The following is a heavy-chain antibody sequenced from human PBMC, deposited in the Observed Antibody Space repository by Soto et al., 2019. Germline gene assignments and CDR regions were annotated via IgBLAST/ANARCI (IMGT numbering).Heavy chain of an antibody. CDR2: IYYSGST. Sequence: QVQLQESGPGLVKPSETLSLTCTVSGGSISSYYWSWIRQPPGKGLEWIGYIYYSGSTNYNPSLKSRVTISVDTSKNQFSLKLSSVTAADTAVYYCARRYSSSFDYWGQGNLVTVSS. V-gene: IGHV4-59*08. D-gene: IGHD6-13*01. CDR1: GGSISSYY. CDR3: ARRYSSSFDY. J-gene: IGHJ4*02.